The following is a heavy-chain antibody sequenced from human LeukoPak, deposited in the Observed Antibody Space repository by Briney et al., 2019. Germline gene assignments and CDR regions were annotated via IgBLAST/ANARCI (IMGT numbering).Heavy chain of an antibody. J-gene: IGHJ4*02. CDR2: ISPTGSTT. V-gene: IGHV3-74*01. D-gene: IGHD1-26*01. Sequence: GGSLRLSCTASGFSFSGHWMHWARQLPGKGLVWVSRISPTGSTTSYADSVKGRFTISRDNAKNSLYLQMNSLRAEDTAVYYCARVAVGATSIVDYWGQGTLVTVSS. CDR1: GFSFSGHW. CDR3: ARVAVGATSIVDY.